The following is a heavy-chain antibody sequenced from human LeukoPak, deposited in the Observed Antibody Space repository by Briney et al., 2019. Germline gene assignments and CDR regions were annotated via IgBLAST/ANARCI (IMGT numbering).Heavy chain of an antibody. CDR3: GKDSSGKYGGFVSSVDY. CDR1: GFIFDDYT. D-gene: IGHD5-12*01. CDR2: ISWDGDST. V-gene: IGHV3-43*01. Sequence: GGSLRLSCVASGFIFDDYTMHWVRQAPGKGLEWISLISWDGDSTYYAPSMKGRFTISRDNNKNSLYLQMNSLTIEDTAFYYCGKDSSGKYGGFVSSVDYWGQGTLVTVSS. J-gene: IGHJ4*02.